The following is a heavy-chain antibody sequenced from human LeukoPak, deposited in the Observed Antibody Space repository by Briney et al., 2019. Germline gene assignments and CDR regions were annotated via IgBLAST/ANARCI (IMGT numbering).Heavy chain of an antibody. CDR2: IRYDGSNK. CDR3: AKDRPGIVGATTPDY. J-gene: IGHJ4*02. Sequence: SGGSLRLXCAASGFTFSSYGMHWVRRAPGKGLEWVAFIRYDGSNKYYADSVKGRFTISRDNSKNTLYLQMNSLRAEDTAVYYCAKDRPGIVGATTPDYWGQGTLVTVSS. CDR1: GFTFSSYG. V-gene: IGHV3-30*02. D-gene: IGHD1-26*01.